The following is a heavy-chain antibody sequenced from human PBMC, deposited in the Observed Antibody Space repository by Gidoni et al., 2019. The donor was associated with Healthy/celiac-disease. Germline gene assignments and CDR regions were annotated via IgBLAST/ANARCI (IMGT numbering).Heavy chain of an antibody. CDR3: ARGQYYDFWSGYYPNNWFDP. Sequence: QVQLQESGPGLVKPSETLSLTCTVSGGSISSYYWSWIRQPPGKGLEWIGYIYYSGSTNYNPSLKSRVTISVDTSKNQFSLKLSSVTAADTAVYYCARGQYYDFWSGYYPNNWFDPWGQGTLVTVSS. CDR1: GGSISSYY. J-gene: IGHJ5*02. D-gene: IGHD3-3*01. V-gene: IGHV4-59*01. CDR2: IYYSGST.